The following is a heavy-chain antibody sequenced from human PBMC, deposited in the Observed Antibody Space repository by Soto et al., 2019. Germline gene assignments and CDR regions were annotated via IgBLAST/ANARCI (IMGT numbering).Heavy chain of an antibody. CDR3: ARTYDSNGYANEFDS. V-gene: IGHV4-59*12. D-gene: IGHD3-22*01. J-gene: IGHJ4*02. CDR2: IYDNGIT. Sequence: QVVLQESGPGLVKPSETLSLTCSVSGRSITSYYWSWVRQPPGKGLEWFGYIYDNGITSQNPSLKSLVTMSADTSQNQFSLKLTSVTGADTAVYYCARTYDSNGYANEFDSWGQGILVTVTS. CDR1: GRSITSYY.